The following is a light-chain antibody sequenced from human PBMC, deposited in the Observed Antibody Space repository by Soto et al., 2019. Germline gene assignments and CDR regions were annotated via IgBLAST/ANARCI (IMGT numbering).Light chain of an antibody. V-gene: IGLV2-8*01. J-gene: IGLJ1*01. CDR2: EVN. CDR1: SSDVGGYKY. CDR3: ISYAGINNLGV. Sequence: QSALTQPPSASGSPGQSVTISCTGTSSDVGGYKYVSWYQQHPDKAPKLMIFEVNKRPSGVPDRFSGYKSGNTASLTVSGLQAEDEADYYCISYAGINNLGVFGTGTKLTVL.